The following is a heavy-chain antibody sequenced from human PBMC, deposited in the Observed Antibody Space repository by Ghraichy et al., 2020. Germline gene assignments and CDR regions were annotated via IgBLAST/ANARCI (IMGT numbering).Heavy chain of an antibody. CDR2: INPNSGGT. J-gene: IGHJ4*02. CDR3: ARDLDDCSGGSCYPRSLDPFDY. D-gene: IGHD2-15*01. CDR1: GYTFTGYY. Sequence: ASVKVSCKASGYTFTGYYMHWVRQAPGQGLEWMGWINPNSGGTNYAQKFQGRVTMTRDTSISTAYMELSRLRSDDTAVYYCARDLDDCSGGSCYPRSLDPFDYWGQGTLVTVSS. V-gene: IGHV1-2*02.